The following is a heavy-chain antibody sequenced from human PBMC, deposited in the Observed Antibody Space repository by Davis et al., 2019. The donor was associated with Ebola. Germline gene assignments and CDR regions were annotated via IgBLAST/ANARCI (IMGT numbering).Heavy chain of an antibody. D-gene: IGHD4-23*01. CDR3: AHRPDYGGNIGGFNWFDP. CDR1: GFSLSTSGVG. V-gene: IGHV2-5*02. J-gene: IGHJ5*02. CDR2: IYWDDDK. Sequence: SGPTLVKPTQTLTLTCTFSGFSLSTSGVGVGWIRQPPGKALEWLALIYWDDDKRYSPSLKSRLTITKDTSKNQVVLTMTNMDPVDTATYYCAHRPDYGGNIGGFNWFDPWGREPWSPSPQ.